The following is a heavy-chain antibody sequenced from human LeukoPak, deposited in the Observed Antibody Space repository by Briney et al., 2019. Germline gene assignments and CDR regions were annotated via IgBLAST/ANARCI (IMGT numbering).Heavy chain of an antibody. D-gene: IGHD3-10*01. Sequence: SETLSLTCTVSGGSISSYYWSWIRQPPGRGLEWIGYIYYSGSTNYNPSLKSRATISVDTSKNQFSLKLSSVTAANTAAYYCARGSGFADYWGQGTLVTVSS. J-gene: IGHJ4*02. CDR2: IYYSGST. CDR1: GGSISSYY. CDR3: ARGSGFADY. V-gene: IGHV4-59*01.